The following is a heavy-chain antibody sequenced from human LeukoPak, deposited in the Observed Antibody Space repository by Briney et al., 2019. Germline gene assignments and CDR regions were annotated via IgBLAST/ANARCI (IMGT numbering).Heavy chain of an antibody. V-gene: IGHV4-59*01. Sequence: SETLTLTCTVSGVSINTYFWSWIRQPPGKGLEWIGYVYYNGITNYNPSLKSRVSISLDTSKNQFSLRLNSVTAAETAVYYCVSQLGGTTFHWGQGTLVTVSS. CDR2: VYYNGIT. CDR1: GVSINTYF. J-gene: IGHJ4*02. D-gene: IGHD1/OR15-1a*01. CDR3: VSQLGGTTFH.